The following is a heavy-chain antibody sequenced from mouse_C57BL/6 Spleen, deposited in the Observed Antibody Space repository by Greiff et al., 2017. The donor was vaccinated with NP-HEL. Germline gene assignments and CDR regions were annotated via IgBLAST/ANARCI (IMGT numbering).Heavy chain of an antibody. Sequence: VQLQQPGAELVRPGSSVKLSCKASGYTFTSYWMDWVKQRPGQGLEWIGNIYPSDSETHYNQKFKDKATLTVDKSSSTAYMQLSSLTSEDSAVYYCAREDYYGSSYVGFAYWGQGTLVTVSA. V-gene: IGHV1-61*01. CDR2: IYPSDSET. CDR1: GYTFTSYW. CDR3: AREDYYGSSYVGFAY. J-gene: IGHJ3*01. D-gene: IGHD1-1*01.